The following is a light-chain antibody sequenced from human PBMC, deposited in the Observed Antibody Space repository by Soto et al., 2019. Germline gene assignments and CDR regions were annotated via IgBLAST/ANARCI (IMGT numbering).Light chain of an antibody. CDR1: QGISSA. J-gene: IGKJ2*01. V-gene: IGKV1-13*02. Sequence: AIQLTQSPSSLSTSIGDRVTITCRASQGISSALAWYQQKPGKPPKLLIYDASNLESGVPSRFSGSGSGTDFTLTISSRQPEDFATYYCQQFNSYPYTVGQGTKLEIK. CDR2: DAS. CDR3: QQFNSYPYT.